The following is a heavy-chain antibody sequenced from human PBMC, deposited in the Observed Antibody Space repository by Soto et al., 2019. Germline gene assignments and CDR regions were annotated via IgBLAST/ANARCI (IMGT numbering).Heavy chain of an antibody. D-gene: IGHD4-17*01. CDR2: IYYSGST. V-gene: IGHV4-30-4*01. Sequence: SETLSLTCTVSGGSISSGDYYWSWIRQPPGKGLEWIGYIYYSGSTYYNPSLKSRVTISVDTSKNQFSLKLSSVTAADTAVYYCARFSGDYYYFDYWGQGTLVTVSS. CDR3: ARFSGDYYYFDY. J-gene: IGHJ4*02. CDR1: GGSISSGDYY.